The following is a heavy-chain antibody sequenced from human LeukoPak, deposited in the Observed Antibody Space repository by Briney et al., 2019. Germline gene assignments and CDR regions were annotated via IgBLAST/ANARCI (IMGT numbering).Heavy chain of an antibody. D-gene: IGHD4/OR15-4a*01. V-gene: IGHV3-64D*06. Sequence: GGSLRLSCSASGFSFNSYPVHWVRQAPGKGLEYVSGISRNGGSTYYADSVKGRFTISRDNSKNTLYLQMSSLKAEDTAVYYCVKESGFMVAPNSAFDIWGQGTMVTVSS. J-gene: IGHJ3*02. CDR3: VKESGFMVAPNSAFDI. CDR2: ISRNGGST. CDR1: GFSFNSYP.